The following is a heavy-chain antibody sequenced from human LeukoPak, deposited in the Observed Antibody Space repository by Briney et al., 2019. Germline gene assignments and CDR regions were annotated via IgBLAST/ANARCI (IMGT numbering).Heavy chain of an antibody. CDR1: GGSISSGSYY. J-gene: IGHJ4*02. Sequence: SQTLSLTCTVSGGSISSGSYYWSWIRQPAGKGLEWIGRIYTSGSTNYNPSLKSRVTISVDTSKNQFSLKLSSVTAADTAVYYCASKGYWGQGTLVTVSS. CDR2: IYTSGST. V-gene: IGHV4-61*02. CDR3: ASKGY.